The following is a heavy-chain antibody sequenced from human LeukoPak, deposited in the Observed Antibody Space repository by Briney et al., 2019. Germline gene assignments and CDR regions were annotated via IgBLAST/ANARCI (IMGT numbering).Heavy chain of an antibody. D-gene: IGHD3-22*01. V-gene: IGHV4-59*01. CDR1: GGSISSCY. CDR2: IYYSGST. Sequence: PSETLSLTCTVSGGSISSCYWSWIRQPPGKGLEWIGYIYYSGSTNYNPSLKSRVTISVDTSKNQFSLKLSSVTAADTAVYYCARALIVYYYDSSGYYPSDAFDIWGQGTMVTVSS. J-gene: IGHJ3*02. CDR3: ARALIVYYYDSSGYYPSDAFDI.